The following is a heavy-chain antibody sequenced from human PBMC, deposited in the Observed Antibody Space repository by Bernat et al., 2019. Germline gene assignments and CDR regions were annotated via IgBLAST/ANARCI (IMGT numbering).Heavy chain of an antibody. CDR3: ARTYYYGSGSYYTIYYYYYGMDV. Sequence: EVQLVQSGAEVKKPGESLRISCNGSGYSFTSYWISWVRQMPGKGLEWMGRIDPSDSYTNYSPSFQGHVTISADKSISTAYLQWSSLKASDTAMYYCARTYYYGSGSYYTIYYYYYGMDVWGQGTTVTVSS. CDR1: GYSFTSYW. D-gene: IGHD3-10*01. V-gene: IGHV5-10-1*03. J-gene: IGHJ6*02. CDR2: IDPSDSYT.